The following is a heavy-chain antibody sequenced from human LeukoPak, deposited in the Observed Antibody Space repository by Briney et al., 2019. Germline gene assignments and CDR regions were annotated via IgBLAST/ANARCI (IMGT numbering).Heavy chain of an antibody. V-gene: IGHV4-34*01. CDR1: GGSFSGYY. CDR2: INHSGST. CDR3: ARGLFGGYSSSSGYYYYMDV. D-gene: IGHD6-6*01. J-gene: IGHJ6*03. Sequence: PSETLSLTCDVYGGSFSGYYWSWIRQPLGKGLEWIGEINHSGSTNYNPSLKSRVTISVDTSKNQFSLKLSSVTAADTAVYYCARGLFGGYSSSSGYYYYMDVWGKGATVTVSS.